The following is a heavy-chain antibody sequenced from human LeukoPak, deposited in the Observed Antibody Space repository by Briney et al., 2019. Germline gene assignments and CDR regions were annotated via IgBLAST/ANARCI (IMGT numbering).Heavy chain of an antibody. CDR1: GFTFSSYA. Sequence: GGSLRLSCAASGFTFSSYAMSWVRQAPGKGLEWVAYIGRYGVTTYYADSVKGRFTISGDNAKNSLNLQMNSLRAEDTAVYYCTTLSDRNFYYSYGLDVWGQGTTVTVS. V-gene: IGHV3-48*03. D-gene: IGHD1-14*01. J-gene: IGHJ6*02. CDR2: IGRYGVTT. CDR3: TTLSDRNFYYSYGLDV.